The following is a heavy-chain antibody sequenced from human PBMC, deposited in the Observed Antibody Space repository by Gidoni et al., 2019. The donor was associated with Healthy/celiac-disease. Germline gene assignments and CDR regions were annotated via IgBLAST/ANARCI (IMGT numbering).Heavy chain of an antibody. CDR1: GGSISSGGYY. CDR3: ARESPLGVRPVTATLLRRGVFDY. D-gene: IGHD2-21*02. J-gene: IGHJ4*02. Sequence: QVQLQESGPGLVKPSQTLSLTCTVSGGSISSGGYYWSWIRQHPGKGLEWIGYIYYSGSTYYNPSLKSRVTISVDTSKNQFSLKLSSVTAADTAVYYCARESPLGVRPVTATLLRRGVFDYWGQGTLVTVSS. V-gene: IGHV4-31*03. CDR2: IYYSGST.